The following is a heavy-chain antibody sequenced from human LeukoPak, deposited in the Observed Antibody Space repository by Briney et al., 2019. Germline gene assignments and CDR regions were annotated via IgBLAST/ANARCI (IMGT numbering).Heavy chain of an antibody. CDR2: MNPNSGNT. J-gene: IGHJ3*02. D-gene: IGHD3-22*01. CDR3: ARDRNYYYDSSGYYNGAFDI. CDR1: GYTFTSYD. V-gene: IGHV1-8*01. Sequence: EASVKVSCKASGYTFTSYDINWVRQATGQGLEWMGWMNPNSGNTGYAQKFQGRVTMTRNTSISTAYMELSSLRSEDTAVYYCARDRNYYYDSSGYYNGAFDIWGQGTMVTVSS.